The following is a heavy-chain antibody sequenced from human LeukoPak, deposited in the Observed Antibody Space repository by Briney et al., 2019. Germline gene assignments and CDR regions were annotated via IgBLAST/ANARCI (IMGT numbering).Heavy chain of an antibody. CDR3: AREYIYYDSSGYYYPYFDY. J-gene: IGHJ4*02. CDR1: GFTFSSYW. Sequence: TGGSLRLSCAASGFTFSSYWMNWVRQAPGKGLVWVSRIASDGSSTTYADSVKGRFSISRDNAKNTLYLQMNSLRVEDTAVYYCAREYIYYDSSGYYYPYFDYWGQGTLVTVSS. D-gene: IGHD3-22*01. CDR2: IASDGSST. V-gene: IGHV3-74*01.